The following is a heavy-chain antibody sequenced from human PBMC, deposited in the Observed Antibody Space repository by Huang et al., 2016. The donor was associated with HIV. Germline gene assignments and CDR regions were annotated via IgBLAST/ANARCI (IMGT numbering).Heavy chain of an antibody. V-gene: IGHV2-5*02. Sequence: QITLKESGPTLVKPTQTLPLTCTFSGFSLTPSGAGVGWIRQPPGKPLEWLVLIYWDDDKRYSPSLKTRISVTKDTSKNQVVLTVKNMGPMDTGTYYCAHIGRLGDYYMDVWGNGTAVTVSS. D-gene: IGHD1-26*01. CDR2: IYWDDDK. CDR3: AHIGRLGDYYMDV. CDR1: GFSLTPSGAG. J-gene: IGHJ6*03.